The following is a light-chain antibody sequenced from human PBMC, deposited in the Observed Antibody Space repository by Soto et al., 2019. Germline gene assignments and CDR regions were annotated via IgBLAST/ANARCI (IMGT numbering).Light chain of an antibody. V-gene: IGLV2-23*02. CDR2: EVS. J-gene: IGLJ1*01. CDR1: SSDVGSYNL. Sequence: QSELTRAASVSGSPGQSITISCTGTSSDVGSYNLVSWYQQHPGKAPKLMIYEVSKRPSGVSNRFSGSKSGNTASLTISGLQAEDEADYYCCSYAGSSTWVFGTGTKVTVL. CDR3: CSYAGSSTWV.